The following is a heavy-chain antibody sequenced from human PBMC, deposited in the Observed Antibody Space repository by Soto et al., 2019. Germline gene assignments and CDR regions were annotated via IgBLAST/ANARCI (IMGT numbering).Heavy chain of an antibody. Sequence: QVQLQETGPGLVKPSQTLPLTCTVSGYSISSGGYYWSWIRQFPGRGLEWIGYIFYDGRTGYNPSLKSRISISVDSSKNQFSLRLSSVTAADTAVYFCAREERSGYYGADYWGQGTLVTVSS. CDR1: GYSISSGGYY. CDR3: AREERSGYYGADY. D-gene: IGHD3-3*01. V-gene: IGHV4-31*03. J-gene: IGHJ4*02. CDR2: IFYDGRT.